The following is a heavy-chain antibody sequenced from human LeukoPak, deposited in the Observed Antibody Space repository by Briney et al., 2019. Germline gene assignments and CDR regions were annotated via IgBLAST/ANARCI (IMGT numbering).Heavy chain of an antibody. CDR3: ARGTGSYYSAYYFDY. J-gene: IGHJ4*02. Sequence: PSETLSLTCAVYGGSFSGYYWSWIRQPPGKGLEWIGEINHSGGTNYNPSLKSRVTISVDTSKNQFSLKLSSVTAADTAVYYCARGTGSYYSAYYFDYWGQGTLVTVSS. CDR2: INHSGGT. D-gene: IGHD1-26*01. V-gene: IGHV4-34*01. CDR1: GGSFSGYY.